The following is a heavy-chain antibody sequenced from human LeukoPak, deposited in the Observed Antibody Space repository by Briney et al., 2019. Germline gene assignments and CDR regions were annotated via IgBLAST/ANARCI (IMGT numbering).Heavy chain of an antibody. J-gene: IGHJ4*02. CDR2: ISGSGGST. V-gene: IGHV3-23*01. D-gene: IGHD3-9*01. Sequence: GGSLRLSCAASGFTFSSYAMSWVRQAPGKGLEWVSAISGSGGSTYYADSVKGRFTISRDNSKNTLYLQMNSLRAEDTAVYYCAKDKEAYDILTGSDYWGQGTLVTVSS. CDR3: AKDKEAYDILTGSDY. CDR1: GFTFSSYA.